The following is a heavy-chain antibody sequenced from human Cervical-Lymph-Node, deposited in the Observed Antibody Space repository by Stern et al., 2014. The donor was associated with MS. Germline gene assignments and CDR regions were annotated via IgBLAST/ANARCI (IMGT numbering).Heavy chain of an antibody. CDR2: IIPIFDAI. D-gene: IGHD6-13*01. J-gene: IGHJ4*02. Sequence: QVQLVESGAEVKQPGSSVKVSCEASGASFSSYSINWVRQAPGQGLEWMGGIIPIFDAIHYAQKFQGRVTISADESTSTVYMEVTSLTSEDTAVYYCARDGVRAAAGRTLDQWGQGTLVTVSS. V-gene: IGHV1-69*01. CDR3: ARDGVRAAAGRTLDQ. CDR1: GASFSSYS.